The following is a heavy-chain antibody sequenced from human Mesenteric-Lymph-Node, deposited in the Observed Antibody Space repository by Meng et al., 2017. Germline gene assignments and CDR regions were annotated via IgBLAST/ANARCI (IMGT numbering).Heavy chain of an antibody. CDR3: AREITNYHGSGSSWFDP. D-gene: IGHD3-10*01. Sequence: GESLKISCAASGFTFSSYWMSWVRQAPGKGLEWVANIKQDGSEKYYVDSVKGRFTISRDNSKNTLFLQMNSLRAEDTAVYYCAREITNYHGSGSSWFDPWGQGTLVTVSS. CDR1: GFTFSSYW. J-gene: IGHJ5*02. CDR2: IKQDGSEK. V-gene: IGHV3-7*01.